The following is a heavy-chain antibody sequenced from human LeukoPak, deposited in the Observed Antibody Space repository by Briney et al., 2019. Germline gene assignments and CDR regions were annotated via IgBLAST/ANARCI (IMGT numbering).Heavy chain of an antibody. Sequence: PGGSLRLSCAASGFTVSSNYMSWVRQAPGTGLEWISYISSSGSTMYYADSVKGHFTTSRDNVKNSLYLQMNSLRAEDTAVYYCARGMRLVRGLMFDYWGQGTLVTVSS. CDR3: ARGMRLVRGLMFDY. CDR1: GFTVSSNY. J-gene: IGHJ4*02. V-gene: IGHV3-11*04. CDR2: ISSSGSTM. D-gene: IGHD3-10*01.